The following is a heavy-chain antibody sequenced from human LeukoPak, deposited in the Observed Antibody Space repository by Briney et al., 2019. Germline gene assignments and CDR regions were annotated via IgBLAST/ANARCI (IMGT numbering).Heavy chain of an antibody. V-gene: IGHV6-1*01. J-gene: IGHJ4*02. Sequence: SQTLSLTCAISGDSVSSNSVAWNWIRQSPSRGLEWLGRTYYRFRWYNDYAVSVKSRITINPDTSKNQFSLQLNSVTPEDTAVYYCARGASSRGSGLDYWGQGTLVTVSS. CDR2: TYYRFRWYN. D-gene: IGHD3-10*01. CDR3: ARGASSRGSGLDY. CDR1: GDSVSSNSVA.